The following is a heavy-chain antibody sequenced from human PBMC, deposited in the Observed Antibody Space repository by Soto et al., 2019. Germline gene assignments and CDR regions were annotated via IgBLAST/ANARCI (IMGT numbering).Heavy chain of an antibody. D-gene: IGHD6-19*01. J-gene: IGHJ5*02. CDR1: GGPISRSNW. CDR3: ARDPSAVAGHNWFDP. Sequence: QVQLQESGPGLVKPSGTLSLTCAVSGGPISRSNWWGSVRQPPGRGLEWIGEIYHSGSTNYNPSLKSRVTVSVDKSKNHFSLKLSPVTAADTAVYYCARDPSAVAGHNWFDPWGQRTLVTVSS. CDR2: IYHSGST. V-gene: IGHV4-4*02.